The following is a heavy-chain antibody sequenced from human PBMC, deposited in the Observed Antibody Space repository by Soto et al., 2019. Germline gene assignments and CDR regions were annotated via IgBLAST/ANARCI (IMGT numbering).Heavy chain of an antibody. D-gene: IGHD3-16*01. V-gene: IGHV4-31*03. CDR3: ARDVPRSPSWSDP. CDR2: IYYSGST. J-gene: IGHJ5*02. Sequence: SETLSLTCTVSGGSISSGGYYWSWIRQHPGKGLEWVGYIYYSGSTYYNPSLKSRVTISVDTSKNQFSLKLSSVTAADTAVYYCARDVPRSPSWSDPWGQGTLVTVSS. CDR1: GGSISSGGYY.